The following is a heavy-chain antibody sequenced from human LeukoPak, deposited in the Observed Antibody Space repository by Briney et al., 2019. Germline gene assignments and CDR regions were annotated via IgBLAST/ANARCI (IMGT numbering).Heavy chain of an antibody. CDR3: ARHPRVVLDTTRGFDP. V-gene: IGHV5-51*01. Sequence: GESLKISCKGSGYSFTNYWIGWVRQMPGKGLEWMGIIYPGDSDTRYSPSFQGQVTISADKSISTAYLQWSSLKASDTAIYYCARHPRVVLDTTRGFDPWGQGTLVTVSS. D-gene: IGHD2-15*01. CDR2: IYPGDSDT. CDR1: GYSFTNYW. J-gene: IGHJ5*02.